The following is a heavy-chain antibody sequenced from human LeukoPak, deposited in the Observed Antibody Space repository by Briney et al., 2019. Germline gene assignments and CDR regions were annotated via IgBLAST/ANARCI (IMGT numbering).Heavy chain of an antibody. J-gene: IGHJ4*02. D-gene: IGHD6-6*01. V-gene: IGHV3-48*03. Sequence: GGSLRLSCAASGFTFSSYEMNWVRQAPGKGLEWVSYISSSGSNIYYADSVKGRFTISRDNAKNSLFLQMNNLRAEDTAVYYCARLYSSSSGRALDYWGQGTLVTVSS. CDR1: GFTFSSYE. CDR3: ARLYSSSSGRALDY. CDR2: ISSSGSNI.